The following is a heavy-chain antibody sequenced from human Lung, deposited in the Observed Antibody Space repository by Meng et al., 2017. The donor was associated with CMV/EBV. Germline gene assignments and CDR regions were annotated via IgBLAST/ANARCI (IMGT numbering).Heavy chain of an antibody. CDR2: ISSNGGST. CDR3: ARVRGTTRLFDY. D-gene: IGHD1-7*01. V-gene: IGHV3-64*02. CDR1: GFTFSSYA. J-gene: IGHJ4*02. Sequence: GGSLRLXCAASGFTFSSYAMHWVRQAPGKGLEYVSAISSNGGSTYYADSVKGRFTISRDNSKNTLYLQMGSLRAEDMAVYYCARVRGTTRLFDYWGQGTLVTVSS.